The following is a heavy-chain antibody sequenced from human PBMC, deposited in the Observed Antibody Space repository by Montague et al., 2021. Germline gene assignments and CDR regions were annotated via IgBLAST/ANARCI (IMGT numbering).Heavy chain of an antibody. CDR1: GGSLSEYY. J-gene: IGHJ4*02. V-gene: IGHV4-34*01. CDR2: VRHIGST. CDR3: ASDRGPFDY. Sequence: SETLSLTCGVYGGSLSEYYWTWIRQSPEKGLEWIGEVRHIGSTNYNPSLKSRVTMSVDKPKNQFSLKLRSVTAADTVVYYCASDRGPFDYWGQGTVVAVSS. D-gene: IGHD3-10*01.